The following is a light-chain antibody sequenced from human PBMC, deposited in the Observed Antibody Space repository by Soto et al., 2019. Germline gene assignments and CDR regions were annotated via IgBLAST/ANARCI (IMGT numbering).Light chain of an antibody. CDR2: KAS. CDR3: QQYGSYSLT. CDR1: QSISTS. V-gene: IGKV1-5*03. Sequence: DIPMTQSPSILSASVGDRVTITCRASQSISTSLAWYQQKPGKAPNLLISKASNLETGVPSRFSGSGSGTEFTLTISSLQTDDFATYDCQQYGSYSLTCGGGTKVDIK. J-gene: IGKJ4*01.